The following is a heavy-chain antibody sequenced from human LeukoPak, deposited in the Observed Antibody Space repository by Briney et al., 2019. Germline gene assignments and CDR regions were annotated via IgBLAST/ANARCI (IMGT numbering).Heavy chain of an antibody. Sequence: SQTLSLTCALSGDSVSINSATWNWIRQSPSKCLEWLGGTYYRSKWYTDYAVFVKSRITINPDTSKNQFSLQLNSVTPEDTAVYYCARNPFFDYWGQGTLVTVSS. CDR1: GDSVSINSAT. D-gene: IGHD1-14*01. CDR3: ARNPFFDY. V-gene: IGHV6-1*01. CDR2: TYYRSKWYT. J-gene: IGHJ4*02.